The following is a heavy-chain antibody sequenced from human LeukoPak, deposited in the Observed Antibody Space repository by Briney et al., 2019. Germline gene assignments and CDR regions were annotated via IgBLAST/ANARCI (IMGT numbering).Heavy chain of an antibody. CDR3: AKFRGSSSWYGGDYFDY. J-gene: IGHJ4*02. CDR2: ISGSGGST. V-gene: IGHV3-23*01. CDR1: GFTFSSYA. D-gene: IGHD6-13*01. Sequence: GGSLRLSYAASGFTFSSYAMSWVRQAPGKGLEWVSAISGSGGSTYYADSVKGRFTISRDNSKNTLYLQMNSLRAEDTAVYYCAKFRGSSSWYGGDYFDYWGQGTLVTVSS.